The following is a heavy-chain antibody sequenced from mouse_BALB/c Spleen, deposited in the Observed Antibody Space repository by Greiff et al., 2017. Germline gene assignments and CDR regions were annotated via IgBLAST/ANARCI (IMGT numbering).Heavy chain of an antibody. CDR1: GYTFTSYW. V-gene: IGHV1-7*01. CDR3: ASYDYDAY. D-gene: IGHD2-4*01. CDR2: INPSTGYT. J-gene: IGHJ3*01. Sequence: VQLQQSGAELAKPGASVKMSCKASGYTFTSYWMHWVKQRPGQGLEWIGYINPSTGYTEYNQKFKDKATLTADKSSSTAYMQLGSLTSEDSAVYYCASYDYDAYWGQGTLVTVSA.